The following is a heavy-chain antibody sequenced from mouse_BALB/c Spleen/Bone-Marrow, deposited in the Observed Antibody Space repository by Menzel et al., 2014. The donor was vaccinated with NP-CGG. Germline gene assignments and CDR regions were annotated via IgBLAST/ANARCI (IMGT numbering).Heavy chain of an antibody. CDR3: ASYRYAWYFDV. V-gene: IGHV14-3*02. J-gene: IGHJ1*01. Sequence: VQLKESGAEIVKPGASVKSSCTTSGFNIEDSYIYWMKQRPEQGLEWIGRVDPANGNTKYDPKFQGKATITADTSSNTAYLQLSSLTSEDTAVYYCASYRYAWYFDVWGAGTTVTVSS. D-gene: IGHD2-14*01. CDR1: GFNIEDSY. CDR2: VDPANGNT.